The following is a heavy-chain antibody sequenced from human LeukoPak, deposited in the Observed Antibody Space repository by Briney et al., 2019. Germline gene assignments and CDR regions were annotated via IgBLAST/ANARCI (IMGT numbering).Heavy chain of an antibody. Sequence: SETLSLTCTVSGGSISNSSPYYWDWIRQPPGKGLEWIGTIYYSGSTSYNPSLKSRVTISVDTSKNQFSLKLSSVTAADTAVYYCARHGILTGSLFDYWGQGTLVTVSS. J-gene: IGHJ4*02. V-gene: IGHV4-39*01. CDR3: ARHGILTGSLFDY. CDR2: IYYSGST. D-gene: IGHD3-9*01. CDR1: GGSISNSSPYY.